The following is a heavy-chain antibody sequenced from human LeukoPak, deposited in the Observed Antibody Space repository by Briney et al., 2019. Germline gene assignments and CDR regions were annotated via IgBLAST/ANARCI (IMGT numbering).Heavy chain of an antibody. CDR3: ATETTVVTHDAFDI. Sequence: ASVKVSCKVSGYTLTELSMHWVRQAPGKGLERMGGFDPEDGETIYAQKFQGRVTMTEDTSTDTAYMELSSLRSEDTAVYYCATETTVVTHDAFDIWGQGTMVTVSS. D-gene: IGHD4-23*01. CDR1: GYTLTELS. CDR2: FDPEDGET. J-gene: IGHJ3*02. V-gene: IGHV1-24*01.